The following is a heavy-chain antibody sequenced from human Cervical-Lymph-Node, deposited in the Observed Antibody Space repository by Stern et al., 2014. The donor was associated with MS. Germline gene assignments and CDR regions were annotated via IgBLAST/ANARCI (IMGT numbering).Heavy chain of an antibody. D-gene: IGHD3-16*01. Sequence: EMQLVQSGGGFVQPGGSLRLSCAASGFTFSRYWMHWVRQGPGKGLVWVSRMNEDGSTTTYADSVKGRFTISRDNAKNTLYLQMDSLRAEDTAVYYCVRDLGGAAGYWGQGTLVTVSS. CDR3: VRDLGGAAGY. CDR2: MNEDGSTT. CDR1: GFTFSRYW. V-gene: IGHV3-74*03. J-gene: IGHJ4*02.